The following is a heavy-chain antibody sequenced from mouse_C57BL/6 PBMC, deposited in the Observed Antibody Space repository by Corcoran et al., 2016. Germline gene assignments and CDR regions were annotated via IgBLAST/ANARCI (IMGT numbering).Heavy chain of an antibody. V-gene: IGHV1-80*01. CDR1: GYAFSSYW. CDR2: IYPGDGDT. CDR3: AIEGDYYGSLAWFAY. D-gene: IGHD1-1*01. J-gene: IGHJ3*01. Sequence: QVQLQQSGAELVKPGASVKISCKASGYAFSSYWMNWVKQRPGKGLEWIGQIYPGDGDTNYNGKFKGKATLTADKSSSTAYMQLSSLTSEDSAVYFCAIEGDYYGSLAWFAYWGQGTLVTVSA.